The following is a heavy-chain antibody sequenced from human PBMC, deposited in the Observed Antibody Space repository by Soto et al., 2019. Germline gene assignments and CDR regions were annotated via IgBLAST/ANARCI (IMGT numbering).Heavy chain of an antibody. V-gene: IGHV4-30-4*02. CDR3: AREPYCSGGSCYSGKIDY. CDR1: GGSISSGDYY. D-gene: IGHD2-15*01. Sequence: SDTLSLTCTVSGGSISSGDYYWSWIRQPPGKGLEWIGYIYYSGSTYYNPSLKSRVTISVDTSKNQFSLKLSSVTAADTAVYYCAREPYCSGGSCYSGKIDYWGQGTLVTVSS. J-gene: IGHJ4*02. CDR2: IYYSGST.